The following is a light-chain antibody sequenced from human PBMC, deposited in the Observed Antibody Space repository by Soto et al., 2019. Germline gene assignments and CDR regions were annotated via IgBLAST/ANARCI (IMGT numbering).Light chain of an antibody. CDR2: QTS. Sequence: EIVLTQSPATLSSSPGDRVTLSCRASQSINTRLAWYQHRPGQAPTLLIYQTSIRAAGIPARFSASGSGTDFTLTISDVQPEDFALYYCHQRQSWPRTFGQGTKVDI. CDR3: HQRQSWPRT. CDR1: QSINTR. J-gene: IGKJ1*01. V-gene: IGKV3-11*01.